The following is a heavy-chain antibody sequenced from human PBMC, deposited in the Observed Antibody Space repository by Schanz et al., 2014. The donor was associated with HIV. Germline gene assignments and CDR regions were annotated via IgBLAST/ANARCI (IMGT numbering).Heavy chain of an antibody. Sequence: EVQLVESGGGLVHPGGSLRLSCAASGFTFNKYWMNWVRQVPGKGLEWVASIKEDGSATYYVDSVKGRFTISRDNARNSLYLQMDSLRAEDTAVYYCAKEEQQLGGVGGYHFDYWGQGTLVTVSS. J-gene: IGHJ4*02. CDR2: IKEDGSAT. CDR1: GFTFNKYW. D-gene: IGHD6-13*01. V-gene: IGHV3-7*01. CDR3: AKEEQQLGGVGGYHFDY.